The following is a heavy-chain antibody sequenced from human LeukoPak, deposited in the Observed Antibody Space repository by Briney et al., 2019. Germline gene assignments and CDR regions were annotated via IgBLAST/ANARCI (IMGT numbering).Heavy chain of an antibody. CDR3: ARFVSRRVGATPLGAFDI. J-gene: IGHJ3*02. Sequence: GGSLRLSCAASGFTFSSYEMNWVRQAPGKGLEWVSYISSSGSTIYYADSVKGRFTISRDNAKNSLYLQMNSLRAEDTAVYYCARFVSRRVGATPLGAFDIWGQGTMVTVSS. V-gene: IGHV3-48*03. CDR2: ISSSGSTI. D-gene: IGHD1-26*01. CDR1: GFTFSSYE.